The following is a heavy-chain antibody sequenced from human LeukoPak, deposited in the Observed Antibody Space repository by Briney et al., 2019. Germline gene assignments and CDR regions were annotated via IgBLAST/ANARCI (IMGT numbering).Heavy chain of an antibody. J-gene: IGHJ5*02. CDR3: ARDISATGDWFDP. D-gene: IGHD5-24*01. CDR2: INPNSGGT. Sequence: ASVKVSCKASGYSFTGYYIQWVRQAPGQGLEWMGWINPNSGGTNYAQKLQGRVTMTTDTSTSTAYMELRSLRSDDTAVYYCARDISATGDWFDPWGQGTLVTVSS. V-gene: IGHV1-2*02. CDR1: GYSFTGYY.